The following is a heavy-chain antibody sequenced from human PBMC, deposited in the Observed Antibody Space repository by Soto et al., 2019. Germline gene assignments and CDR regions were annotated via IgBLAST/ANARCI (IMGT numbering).Heavy chain of an antibody. D-gene: IGHD3-10*01. CDR3: ARRITMVRGPYYYYAMDV. Sequence: HPGGSLRLSCAASGFTFSSHAMNWVRQAPGKGLEWLSYITSTSSTKHYAASVEGRFTISRDNAKNSLHLQMNSLRDEDTAVYYCARRITMVRGPYYYYAMDVWGQGTTVTVSS. CDR2: ITSTSSTK. J-gene: IGHJ6*02. CDR1: GFTFSSHA. V-gene: IGHV3-48*02.